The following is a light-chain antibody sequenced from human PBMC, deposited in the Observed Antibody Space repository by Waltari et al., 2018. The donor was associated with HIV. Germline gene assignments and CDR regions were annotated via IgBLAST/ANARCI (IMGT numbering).Light chain of an antibody. CDR1: QSVSNSY. Sequence: EVVLTQSPGTLSLSPGERATFSCSASQSVSNSYLAWYQQKPGQAPRLLMYGAINRAAGTPDRFIGSASGSGTDFTLTISRLEPEDFAVYHCQQYGSSPITFGGGTKVEIK. CDR2: GAI. CDR3: QQYGSSPIT. V-gene: IGKV3-20*01. J-gene: IGKJ4*01.